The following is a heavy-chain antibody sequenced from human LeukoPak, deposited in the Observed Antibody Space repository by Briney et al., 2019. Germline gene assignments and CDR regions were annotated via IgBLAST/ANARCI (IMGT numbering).Heavy chain of an antibody. Sequence: GGSLRLSCAASGFTFSSYDMHWVRQATGKGLEWVSAIGTAGDTYYPGSVKGRFTISRENAKNSLYPQMNSLRAGDTAVYYCARAHYYGSGFDYWGQGTLVTVSS. V-gene: IGHV3-13*01. J-gene: IGHJ4*02. CDR1: GFTFSSYD. D-gene: IGHD3-10*01. CDR2: IGTAGDT. CDR3: ARAHYYGSGFDY.